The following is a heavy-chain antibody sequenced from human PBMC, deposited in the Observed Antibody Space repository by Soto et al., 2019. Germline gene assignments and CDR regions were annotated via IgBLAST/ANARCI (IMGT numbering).Heavy chain of an antibody. CDR1: GGSISSYY. Sequence: SETLSLTCTVSGGSISSYYWSWIRQPPGKGLEWIGYIYYSGSTNYNPSLKSRVTISVDTSKNQFSLKLSSVTAADTAVYYCASQRGYCISTSCHNWFDPWGQGTLVTVSS. J-gene: IGHJ5*02. V-gene: IGHV4-59*01. CDR2: IYYSGST. CDR3: ASQRGYCISTSCHNWFDP. D-gene: IGHD2-2*01.